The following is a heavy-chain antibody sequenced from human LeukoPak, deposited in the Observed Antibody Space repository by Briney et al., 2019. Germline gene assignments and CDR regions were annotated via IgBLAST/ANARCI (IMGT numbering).Heavy chain of an antibody. Sequence: GGSLRLSCAASGFSFSTSGMHWVRQAPGKGLEWVAVISYDGSNKYYADSVKGRFTISRDNSKNTLYLQMNSLRAEDTAVYYCAKEKGEQWLVLLYAFDIWGQGTMVTVSS. CDR1: GFSFSTSG. CDR2: ISYDGSNK. J-gene: IGHJ3*02. V-gene: IGHV3-30*18. D-gene: IGHD6-19*01. CDR3: AKEKGEQWLVLLYAFDI.